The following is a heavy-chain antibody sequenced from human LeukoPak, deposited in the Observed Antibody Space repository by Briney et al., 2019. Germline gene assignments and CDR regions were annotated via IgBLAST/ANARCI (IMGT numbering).Heavy chain of an antibody. J-gene: IGHJ4*02. D-gene: IGHD1-14*01. CDR2: IYHSGSA. CDR1: GYSISSGYY. CDR3: ARSGDHGFDY. Sequence: SETLSLTCTVSGYSISSGYYWGWIRQPPGKGLEWIGSIYHSGSAYYNPSLKSRVTISVDTSKNQFSLKLSSVTAADTAVHYCARSGDHGFDYWGQGTLVTVSS. V-gene: IGHV4-38-2*02.